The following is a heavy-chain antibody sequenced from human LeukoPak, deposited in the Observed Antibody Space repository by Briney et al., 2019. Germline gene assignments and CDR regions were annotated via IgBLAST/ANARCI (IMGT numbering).Heavy chain of an antibody. J-gene: IGHJ4*02. CDR3: ARQSLGYVDY. D-gene: IGHD2-15*01. V-gene: IGHV6-1*01. CDR1: GDSVSSKDAA. CDR2: TYYRSKWSN. Sequence: SQTLSLTCAISGDSVSSKDAAWNWLRQSPSRGLEWLGRTYYRSKWSNDYAVSVKSRITINPDTSKNQFSLQLRSVTPDDTAVYYCARQSLGYVDYWGQGSRVTVSS.